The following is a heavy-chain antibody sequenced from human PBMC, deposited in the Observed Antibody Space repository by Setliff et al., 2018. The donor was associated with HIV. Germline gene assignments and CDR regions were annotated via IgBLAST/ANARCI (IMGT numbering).Heavy chain of an antibody. CDR3: VHSLLGAPMVDY. V-gene: IGHV4-38-2*01. D-gene: IGHD3-16*01. Sequence: SSETLSLTCAVSGYSITSGYSWGWIRQSPGKGLEWIGNAYHSGRTYYNPSLKSRVAMSIDTSKNQFSLRLNSVTAADTAMYYCVHSLLGAPMVDYWGQGTLVTVS. CDR2: AYHSGRT. J-gene: IGHJ4*02. CDR1: GYSITSGYS.